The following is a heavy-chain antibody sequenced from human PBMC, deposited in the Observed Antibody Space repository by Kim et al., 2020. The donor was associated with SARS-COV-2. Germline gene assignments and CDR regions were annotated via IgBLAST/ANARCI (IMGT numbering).Heavy chain of an antibody. CDR2: ISSSSSYI. CDR1: GFTFSSYS. J-gene: IGHJ2*01. Sequence: GGSLRLSCAASGFTFSSYSMNWVRQAPGKGLEWVSSISSSSSYIYYADSVKGRFTISRDNAKNSLYLQMNSLRAEDTAVYYCARDLYAAVADPYWYFDLWGRGTLVTVSS. V-gene: IGHV3-21*01. D-gene: IGHD6-19*01. CDR3: ARDLYAAVADPYWYFDL.